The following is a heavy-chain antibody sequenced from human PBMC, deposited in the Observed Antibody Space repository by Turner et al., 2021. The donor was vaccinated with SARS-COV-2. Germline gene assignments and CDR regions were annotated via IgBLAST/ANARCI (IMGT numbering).Heavy chain of an antibody. J-gene: IGHJ4*02. CDR3: ARQAAGQGLDY. CDR1: GGSISSSRYF. CDR2: IYYSGTT. V-gene: IGHV4-39*01. Sequence: QVQLQESGPGLVKPSETLSLTCPVSGGSISSSRYFWGWIRQPPTKELEWIGSIYYSGTTYSNPSLKSRVSLSIDPSKNQFAMKLTSVTAADTALYFCARQAAGQGLDYWGRGILVTVSS. D-gene: IGHD3-10*01.